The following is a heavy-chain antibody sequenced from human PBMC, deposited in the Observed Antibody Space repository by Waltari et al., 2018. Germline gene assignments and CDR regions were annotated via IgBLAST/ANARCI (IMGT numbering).Heavy chain of an antibody. V-gene: IGHV3-30-3*02. J-gene: IGHJ5*02. D-gene: IGHD2-21*02. CDR3: GKILLEGVTPNMGS. Sequence: QVQLVESGGGVVQPGTSLKLSCVASGSIFRDFNCLWVRQAPGTGLEGVAFISFDESSTTDVDSVRGRFSISRDNSKHILYLQMHNLRTDDTAVYYCGKILLEGVTPNMGSWGQGTLVTVSS. CDR2: ISFDESST. CDR1: GSIFRDFN.